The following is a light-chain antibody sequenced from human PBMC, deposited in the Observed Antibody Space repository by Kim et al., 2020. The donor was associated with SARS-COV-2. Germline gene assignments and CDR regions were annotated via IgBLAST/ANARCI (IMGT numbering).Light chain of an antibody. CDR1: SGDINDYDY. CDR2: EVN. Sequence: GQSVTLYCPGTSGDINDYDYISRDQQHPGRAPKLMSYEVNHRPSGVPDRFSGSKSGNTASLTVSGLQAEDEADYYCSSYAGSNKRVFGGGTQLTVL. J-gene: IGLJ3*02. V-gene: IGLV2-8*01. CDR3: SSYAGSNKRV.